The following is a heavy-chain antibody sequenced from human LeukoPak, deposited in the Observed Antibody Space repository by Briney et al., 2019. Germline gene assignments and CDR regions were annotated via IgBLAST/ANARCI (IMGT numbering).Heavy chain of an antibody. V-gene: IGHV4-59*01. CDR1: XGSISSYY. J-gene: IGHJ4*02. CDR2: IYYSGST. Sequence: PSETLXXXCXVXXGSISSYYWSWIRQPPGKGLEWIGYIYYSGSTNYNPSLKSRGTISVDTSKNQFSLKLSSVTAADTAVYYCASSRHNYYDSSPSGYWGQGTLVTVSS. CDR3: ASSRHNYYDSSPSGY. D-gene: IGHD3-22*01.